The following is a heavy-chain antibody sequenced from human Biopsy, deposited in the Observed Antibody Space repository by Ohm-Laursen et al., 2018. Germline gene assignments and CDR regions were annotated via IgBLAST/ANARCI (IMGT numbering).Heavy chain of an antibody. CDR2: IYYSGTT. D-gene: IGHD4-23*01. CDR1: GGSVSSGGFY. J-gene: IGHJ2*01. CDR3: ARRHYGGTRYWYFDL. V-gene: IGHV4-31*01. Sequence: SQTLSLTCTVSGGSVSSGGFYWSWIRQHPGKGLEWIRYIYYSGTTYYNPSLKSLVTISVDTSKNQFSLKLNSVTAADTAVYYCARRHYGGTRYWYFDLWGRGTLVTVSS.